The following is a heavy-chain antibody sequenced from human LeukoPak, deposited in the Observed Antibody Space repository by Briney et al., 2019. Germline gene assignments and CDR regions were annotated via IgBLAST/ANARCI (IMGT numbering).Heavy chain of an antibody. D-gene: IGHD2-15*01. V-gene: IGHV4-59*01. J-gene: IGHJ4*02. CDR3: AREGDCSGGSCYDFDF. Sequence: WETLTLTCTASGFTISSYYWTWIRQPPGKGLEWIGHIHCSGSTNYTPSLKSRVTISIDTSKNQFSLELSSVTAADTAVYYGAREGDCSGGSCYDFDFWGRGTLVTVSS. CDR1: GFTISSYY. CDR2: IHCSGST.